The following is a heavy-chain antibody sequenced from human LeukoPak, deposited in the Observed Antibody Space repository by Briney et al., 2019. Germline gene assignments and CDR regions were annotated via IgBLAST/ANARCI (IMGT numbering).Heavy chain of an antibody. Sequence: GGSLRLSCAASGFTVSSNYMSWVRQAPGKGLEWVSVIYSGGSTYYADSVKGRFTISRDNSKNTLYLQMNSLRAEDTAVYYCARVYNTNYAYFDYWGQGTLVTVSS. CDR2: IYSGGST. V-gene: IGHV3-53*01. J-gene: IGHJ4*02. CDR1: GFTVSSNY. D-gene: IGHD5-24*01. CDR3: ARVYNTNYAYFDY.